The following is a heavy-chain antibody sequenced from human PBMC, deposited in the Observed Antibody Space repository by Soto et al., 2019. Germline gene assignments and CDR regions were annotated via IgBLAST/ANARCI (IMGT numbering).Heavy chain of an antibody. V-gene: IGHV1-18*01. CDR3: ARVGITGTRYYYYYYYMDV. CDR2: ISAYNGNT. Sequence: QVQLVQSGAEVKKPGASVKVSCKASGYTFTSYGISWVRQAPGQGLEWMGWISAYNGNTNYAQKLQGRVTMTTDTSTRTAYMELRSLRSDDTAVYYCARVGITGTRYYYYYYYMDVWGKGTTVTVSS. CDR1: GYTFTSYG. J-gene: IGHJ6*03. D-gene: IGHD1-7*01.